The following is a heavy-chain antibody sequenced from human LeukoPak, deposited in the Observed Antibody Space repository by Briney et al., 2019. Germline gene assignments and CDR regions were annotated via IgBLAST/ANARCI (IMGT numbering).Heavy chain of an antibody. V-gene: IGHV4-31*03. CDR3: ARGSGGKGLLDY. J-gene: IGHJ4*02. CDR1: GGSISSGGHY. D-gene: IGHD4-23*01. Sequence: SETLSLTCTVSGGSISSGGHYWSWIRQLPGKGLEWIGYIYYSGSAYYNPSLKSRVTMSLDTSKNQFSLKLSSVTAADTAVYYCARGSGGKGLLDYWGQGTLVTVSS. CDR2: IYYSGSA.